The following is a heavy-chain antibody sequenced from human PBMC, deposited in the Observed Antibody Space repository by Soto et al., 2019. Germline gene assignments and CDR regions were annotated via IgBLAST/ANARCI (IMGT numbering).Heavy chain of an antibody. Sequence: GASVKVSCKDSGGTFISYASSWVRQAPGQGLEWMGGIIPIFGTANYAQKFQGRVTITADESTSTAYMELSSLRSEDTAVYYCARAGTVDTAMGTVLNWFDPWGQGTLVTVSS. J-gene: IGHJ5*02. CDR3: ARAGTVDTAMGTVLNWFDP. V-gene: IGHV1-69*13. D-gene: IGHD5-18*01. CDR2: IIPIFGTA. CDR1: GGTFISYA.